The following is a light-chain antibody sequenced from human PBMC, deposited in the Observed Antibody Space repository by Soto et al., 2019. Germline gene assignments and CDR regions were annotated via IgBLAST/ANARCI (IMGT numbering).Light chain of an antibody. CDR3: AAWDDSLSGACV. CDR2: TNN. CDR1: SSNIGSNF. J-gene: IGLJ3*02. V-gene: IGLV1-47*02. Sequence: QPVLTQPPSASGTPGQRVTISCSGSSSNIGSNFVYWYQQLPGTAPKLLIYTNNQRPSGVPDRFSGSKSGTSASLAISGLRSEDEADYYCAAWDDSLSGACVFGGGTKLTVL.